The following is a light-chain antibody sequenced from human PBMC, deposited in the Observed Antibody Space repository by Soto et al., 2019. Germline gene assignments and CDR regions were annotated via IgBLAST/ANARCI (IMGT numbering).Light chain of an antibody. Sequence: EVVMTQSPVTLSVSPGERATLSCRASQSVRSHLAWYQQKPGQAPSLLIFGASTRATGVPARFSGSESGTEFTLTISSLQSEDVALYFCQQYNDWPRTFGGGTKVEMK. CDR2: GAS. J-gene: IGKJ4*01. V-gene: IGKV3-15*01. CDR3: QQYNDWPRT. CDR1: QSVRSH.